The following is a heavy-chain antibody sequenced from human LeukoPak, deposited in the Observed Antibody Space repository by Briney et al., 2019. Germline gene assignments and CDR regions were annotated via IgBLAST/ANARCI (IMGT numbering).Heavy chain of an antibody. V-gene: IGHV3-74*01. CDR2: INSDGSST. J-gene: IGHJ4*02. D-gene: IGHD4-11*01. Sequence: GGSLRLSCAASGFTFNNYLMHWVRQAPGKGLVWVSRINSDGSSTGYADSVRGRFTISRDTAKNTLYLQMNSVRVEDTAMYYCAREEYSVRRGARLDHWGQGTLVIVSS. CDR1: GFTFNNYL. CDR3: AREEYSVRRGARLDH.